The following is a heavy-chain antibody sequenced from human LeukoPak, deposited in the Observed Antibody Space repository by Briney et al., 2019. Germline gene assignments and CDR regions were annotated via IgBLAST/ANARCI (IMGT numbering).Heavy chain of an antibody. J-gene: IGHJ5*02. CDR2: IYYSGST. D-gene: IGHD5/OR15-5a*01. Sequence: SETLSLTCTVSGGSISSSSYYWGWIRQPPGKGLEWIGSIYYSGSTNYNPSLKSRVTISVDTSKNQFSLKLSSVTAADTAVYYCARSTYSIDPWGQGTLVTVSS. CDR1: GGSISSSSYY. V-gene: IGHV4-39*07. CDR3: ARSTYSIDP.